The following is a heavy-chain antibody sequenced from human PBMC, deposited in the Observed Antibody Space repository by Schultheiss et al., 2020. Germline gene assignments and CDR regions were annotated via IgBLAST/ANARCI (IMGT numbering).Heavy chain of an antibody. D-gene: IGHD1-26*01. CDR3: ARAMVGVGATPSFDY. CDR1: GFTFSSYD. V-gene: IGHV3-13*01. Sequence: GESLKISCAASGFTFSSYDMHWVRQATGKGLEWVSAIGTAGDTYYPGSVKGRFTISRENAKNSLYLQMNSLRAGDTAVYYCARAMVGVGATPSFDYWGQGTLVTVSS. J-gene: IGHJ4*02. CDR2: IGTAGDT.